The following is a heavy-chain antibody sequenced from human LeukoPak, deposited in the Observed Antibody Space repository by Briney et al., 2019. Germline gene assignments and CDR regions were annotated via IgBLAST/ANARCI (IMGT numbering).Heavy chain of an antibody. Sequence: SVKVSCKASGGTFSSYAISWVRQAPGQELEWMGGIIPIFGTANYAQKFQGRVTITTDESTSTAYMELSSLRSEDTAVYYCARVNLDRDSSGFAFDYWGQGTLVTVSS. CDR1: GGTFSSYA. CDR2: IIPIFGTA. J-gene: IGHJ4*02. CDR3: ARVNLDRDSSGFAFDY. D-gene: IGHD3-22*01. V-gene: IGHV1-69*05.